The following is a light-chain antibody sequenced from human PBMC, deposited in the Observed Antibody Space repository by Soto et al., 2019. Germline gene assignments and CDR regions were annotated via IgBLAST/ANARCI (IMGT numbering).Light chain of an antibody. CDR1: NSDLGGYNY. V-gene: IGLV2-14*01. J-gene: IGLJ1*01. CDR3: SSYTSSGTLV. CDR2: EVS. Sequence: QAVVTQPASVSGSPGQSITVSCTGTNSDLGGYNYVSWYQHHPGKAPKLMIYEVSNRPSGVSNRFSGSKSGNTVSLAISGLQAEDEADYYCSSYTSSGTLVFGTGTKVTVL.